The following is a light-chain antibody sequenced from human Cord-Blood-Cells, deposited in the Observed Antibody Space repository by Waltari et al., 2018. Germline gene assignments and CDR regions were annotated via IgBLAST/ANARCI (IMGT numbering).Light chain of an antibody. J-gene: IGKJ4*01. V-gene: IGKV1-33*01. CDR2: DAS. Sequence: DIQMTQSPSSLSASVGDRVTITCQASQDISNYLKWYQQNPGKAPKLLIYDASNLETGVPSRFSGSGSGTDFTFTISSLQPEDIATYYCQQYDNLLPLTFGGGTKVEIK. CDR1: QDISNY. CDR3: QQYDNLLPLT.